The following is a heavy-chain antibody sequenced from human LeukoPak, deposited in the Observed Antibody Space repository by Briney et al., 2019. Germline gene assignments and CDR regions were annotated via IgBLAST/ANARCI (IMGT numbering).Heavy chain of an antibody. CDR1: GFTFSDYY. V-gene: IGHV3-11*04. D-gene: IGHD3-22*01. CDR3: AKSAIVVVPYYFDY. CDR2: ISSSGSTI. Sequence: GGSLRLSCAASGFTFSDYYMSWIRQAPGKGLEWVSYISSSGSTIYYADSVKGRFTISRDNAKNSLYLQMNSLRAEDTAVYYCAKSAIVVVPYYFDYWGQGTLVTVSS. J-gene: IGHJ4*02.